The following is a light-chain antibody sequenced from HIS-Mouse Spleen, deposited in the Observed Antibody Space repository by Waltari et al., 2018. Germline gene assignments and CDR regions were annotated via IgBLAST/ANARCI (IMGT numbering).Light chain of an antibody. CDR1: SSDVGGYNY. V-gene: IGLV2-8*01. J-gene: IGLJ1*01. CDR2: EVS. CDR3: SSYAGSNNYV. Sequence: QSALTQPPSASGSPGQSVTISCTGTSSDVGGYNYVSWNQQHPGKAPKLMIYEVSKRPSGVPGRFSGSKSGNTASRTVSGLQAEDEADYYCSSYAGSNNYVFGTGTKVTVL.